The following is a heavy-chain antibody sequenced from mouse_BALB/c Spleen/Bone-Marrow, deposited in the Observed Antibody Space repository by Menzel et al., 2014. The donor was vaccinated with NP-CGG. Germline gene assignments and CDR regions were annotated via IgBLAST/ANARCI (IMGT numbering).Heavy chain of an antibody. D-gene: IGHD2-4*01. CDR3: AVYDYEGFAY. CDR2: IDPANGNT. J-gene: IGHJ3*01. V-gene: IGHV14-3*02. CDR1: GFNIKDTY. Sequence: VQLKQSGAELVKPGASVKSSCTASGFNIKDTYMHWVKQRPEQGLEWIGRIDPANGNTKYDPKFQGKATITADTSSNTAYLQLSSLTSEDTAVYYCAVYDYEGFAYWGQGTLVTVSA.